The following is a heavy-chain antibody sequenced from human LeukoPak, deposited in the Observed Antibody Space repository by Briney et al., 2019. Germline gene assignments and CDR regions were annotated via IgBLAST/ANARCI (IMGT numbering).Heavy chain of an antibody. Sequence: GGSLRLSCATSGFSFSGYAMSWVRQAPGKGLEWVSAMSSSDDGRYYAASVRGRFTISRDTSRSTLYLQMNSLRAEDAAVYYCAKAPVTSCRGAFCYPFDYWGQGTLVTVSS. CDR2: MSSSDDGR. V-gene: IGHV3-23*01. CDR3: AKAPVTSCRGAFCYPFDY. J-gene: IGHJ4*02. D-gene: IGHD2-15*01. CDR1: GFSFSGYA.